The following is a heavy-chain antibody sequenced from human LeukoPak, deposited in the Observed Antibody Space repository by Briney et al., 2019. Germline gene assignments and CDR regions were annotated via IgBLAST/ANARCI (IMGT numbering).Heavy chain of an antibody. CDR3: VKGPLITAAGTY. J-gene: IGHJ4*02. CDR2: INQYGGEI. CDR1: GFTFSDYW. D-gene: IGHD6-13*01. V-gene: IGHV3-7*03. Sequence: GGSLRLSCATSGFTFSDYWMTWVRQTPGKGLECVANINQYGGEISYVDSVKGRFTISRDNAKNSLSLQMSSLRVEDTAVYYCVKGPLITAAGTYWGQGTLVTVSS.